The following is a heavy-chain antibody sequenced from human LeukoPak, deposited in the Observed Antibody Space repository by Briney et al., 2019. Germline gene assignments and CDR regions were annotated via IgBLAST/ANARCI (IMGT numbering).Heavy chain of an antibody. CDR1: GFTFSSYE. Sequence: GGSLRLSCAASGFTFSSYEMNWVCQAPGKGLEWVSYISSSGSTIYYADSVKGRFTISRDNAKNSLYLQMNSLRAEDTAVYYCAKGWWRATRSYFDLWGRGTLVTVSS. D-gene: IGHD1-26*01. CDR3: AKGWWRATRSYFDL. CDR2: ISSSGSTI. J-gene: IGHJ2*01. V-gene: IGHV3-48*03.